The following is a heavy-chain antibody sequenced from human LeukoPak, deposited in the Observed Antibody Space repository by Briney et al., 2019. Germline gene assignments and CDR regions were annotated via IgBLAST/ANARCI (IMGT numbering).Heavy chain of an antibody. CDR2: IYTSGGT. D-gene: IGHD5-12*01. V-gene: IGHV4-4*07. Sequence: SETLSLTCTVSGDSISGYYWSWIRQPAGKGLEWIGRIYTSGGTNYNPSLKSRVTISVDKSKNQFSLKLSSVTAADTAVYYCARGEGRYSGYDSYYYYMDVWGKGTTVTVSS. CDR1: GDSISGYY. J-gene: IGHJ6*03. CDR3: ARGEGRYSGYDSYYYYMDV.